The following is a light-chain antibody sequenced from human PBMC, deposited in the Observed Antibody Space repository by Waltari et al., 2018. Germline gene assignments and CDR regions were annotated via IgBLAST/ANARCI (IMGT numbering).Light chain of an antibody. V-gene: IGKV3-15*01. CDR2: GAS. CDR1: QSVSSN. J-gene: IGKJ2*01. CDR3: QQYNNWPPYT. Sequence: DIVMTQSPATLSVSPGDRATLSCRASQSVSSNLVWYQQKPGQAPRLLIYGASTRATGIPAGFSGSGSGTEFTLTISSLQSEDFAVYYCQQYNNWPPYTFGQGTKLDI.